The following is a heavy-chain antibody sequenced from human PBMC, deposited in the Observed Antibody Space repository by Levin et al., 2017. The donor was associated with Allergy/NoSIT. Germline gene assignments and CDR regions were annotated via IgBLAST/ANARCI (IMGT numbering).Heavy chain of an antibody. V-gene: IGHV3-33*01. J-gene: IGHJ3*02. CDR2: IWYDGSKK. Sequence: GGSLRLSCAASGFTFSNYGMHWVRQAPGKGLEWVAVIWYDGSKKYYAESVKGRFTISRDNSKNTLYLQMNSLRAEDTAVYYCARSRGFGELDSFDIWGQGTMVTVSS. CDR3: ARSRGFGELDSFDI. CDR1: GFTFSNYG. D-gene: IGHD3-10*01.